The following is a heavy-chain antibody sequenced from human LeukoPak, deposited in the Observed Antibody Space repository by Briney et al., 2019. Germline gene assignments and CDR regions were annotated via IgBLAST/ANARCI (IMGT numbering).Heavy chain of an antibody. J-gene: IGHJ6*02. CDR1: GGTFTNSA. Sequence: EASVTVSFTASGGTFTNSAISWVRQAPGQGLEWMGGINPIFRTANYAQQFQDRVTIIADESTSTAYMELSLLKFEDTAVYYCARGGGIFGVLTTAHYYGIDVWGQGTTVTVSS. CDR3: ARGGGIFGVLTTAHYYGIDV. CDR2: INPIFRTA. V-gene: IGHV1-69*13. D-gene: IGHD3-3*01.